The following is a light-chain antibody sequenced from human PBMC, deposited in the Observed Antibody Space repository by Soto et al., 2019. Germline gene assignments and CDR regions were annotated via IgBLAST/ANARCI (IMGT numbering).Light chain of an antibody. Sequence: EIVLTQSPATLSLYPGERATLSCRASQSVSSYLAWYQQKPGQAPGLLMYGASIRAAGVPDRFSGSGSGTEFTLTISRLEPEDFTVYYCHHYETFGQGTNV. CDR2: GAS. CDR3: HHYET. V-gene: IGKV3-20*01. J-gene: IGKJ1*01. CDR1: QSVSSY.